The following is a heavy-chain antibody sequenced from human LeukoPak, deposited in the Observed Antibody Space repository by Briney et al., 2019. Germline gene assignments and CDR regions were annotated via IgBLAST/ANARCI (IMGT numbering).Heavy chain of an antibody. J-gene: IGHJ4*02. CDR1: GFTFSSYW. CDR2: INTDGSST. D-gene: IGHD6-6*01. CDR3: ARGYSSSYRIDY. V-gene: IGHV3-74*01. Sequence: GGSLRLSCAASGFTFSSYWMHWVRQAPGKGLVWVSRINTDGSSTTYADSVKGRSTISRDNAKNTLYLQMNSLSAEDTAVYYCARGYSSSYRIDYWGQGTLVTVSS.